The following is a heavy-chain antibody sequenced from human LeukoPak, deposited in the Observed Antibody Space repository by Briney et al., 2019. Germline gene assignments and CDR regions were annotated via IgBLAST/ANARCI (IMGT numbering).Heavy chain of an antibody. Sequence: GGSLRLSCAASGLTVIDYAMTWVRQAPGKGLEWVSLIYSDGTTYYADSVKGRFTISRDNSKNTLYLQMNSLRAEDTAVYYCARRAGGYSHPYDYWGQGTLVTVSS. CDR3: ARRAGGYSHPYDY. J-gene: IGHJ4*02. CDR2: IYSDGTT. CDR1: GLTVIDYA. V-gene: IGHV3-53*01. D-gene: IGHD4-23*01.